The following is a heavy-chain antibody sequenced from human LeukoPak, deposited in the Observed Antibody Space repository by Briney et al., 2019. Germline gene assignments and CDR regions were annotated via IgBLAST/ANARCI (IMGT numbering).Heavy chain of an antibody. CDR1: GYTFTGYY. J-gene: IGHJ4*02. Sequence: ASVKVSCKASGYTFTGYYMHWMRQAPGQGLEWMGWINPNSGGTNYAQKFQGRVTMTRDTSISTAYMELSSLRSEDTAVYYCARGYCSGGSCYHFDYWGQGTLVTVSS. CDR2: INPNSGGT. D-gene: IGHD2-15*01. CDR3: ARGYCSGGSCYHFDY. V-gene: IGHV1-2*02.